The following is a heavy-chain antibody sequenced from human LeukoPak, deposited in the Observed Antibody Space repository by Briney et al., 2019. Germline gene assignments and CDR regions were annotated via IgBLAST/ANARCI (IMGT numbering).Heavy chain of an antibody. D-gene: IGHD1-26*01. CDR3: AKDGSDGMDV. CDR2: ISYTGGT. Sequence: PSETLSLTCTVSGGSISSGDYYWSWIRQPPGKGLEWIGYISYTGGTYHNPSLKGRVTISIDTSKNQFSLNLSSVTAADTAVYYCAKDGSDGMDVWGQGTTVTVSS. CDR1: GGSISSGDYY. V-gene: IGHV4-30-4*01. J-gene: IGHJ6*02.